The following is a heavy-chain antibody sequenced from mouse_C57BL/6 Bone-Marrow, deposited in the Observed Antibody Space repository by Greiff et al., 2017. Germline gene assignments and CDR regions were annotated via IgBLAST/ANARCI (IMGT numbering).Heavy chain of an antibody. CDR1: GYTFTSYG. Sequence: QVTLKVSGAELARPGASVKLSCKASGYTFTSYGISWVKQRTGQGLEWIGEIYPRSGNTYYNEKFKGKDTLTADKSSSTAYMELRSLTSEDSAVYFCARHAITTVVDYWGQGTTLTVSS. CDR2: IYPRSGNT. D-gene: IGHD1-1*01. J-gene: IGHJ2*01. V-gene: IGHV1-81*01. CDR3: ARHAITTVVDY.